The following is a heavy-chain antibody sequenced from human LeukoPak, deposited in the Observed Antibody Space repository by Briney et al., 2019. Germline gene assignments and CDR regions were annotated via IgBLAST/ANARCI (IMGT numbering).Heavy chain of an antibody. Sequence: PGGSLRLSCAASGFIFRSYSMNWVRQAPGKGLEWASYISGGSTTIYYADSVKGRFTISRDNAKNSLYLQMNSLRAEDTAVYYCAKDYSTVTTFFDYWGQGTLVTVSS. CDR2: ISGGSTTI. CDR1: GFIFRSYS. J-gene: IGHJ4*02. CDR3: AKDYSTVTTFFDY. D-gene: IGHD4-17*01. V-gene: IGHV3-48*01.